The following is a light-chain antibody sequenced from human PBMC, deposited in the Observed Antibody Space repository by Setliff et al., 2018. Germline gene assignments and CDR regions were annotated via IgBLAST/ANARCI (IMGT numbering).Light chain of an antibody. CDR2: EVS. CDR3: SSYTSRSTDS. CDR1: SSDVGNYDR. Sequence: QSALTQPPSVSGSPGQSVTISCTGTSSDVGNYDRVSWYQQAPGTAPKLMIYEVSSRPSGVPDRFSGSKSGNTASLTISGLQADDEADYYCSSYTSRSTDSFGTRTKVTVL. V-gene: IGLV2-18*02. J-gene: IGLJ1*01.